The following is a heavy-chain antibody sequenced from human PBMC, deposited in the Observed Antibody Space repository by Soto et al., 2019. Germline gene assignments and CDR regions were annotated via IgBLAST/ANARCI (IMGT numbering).Heavy chain of an antibody. CDR1: GDSVSIVGFH. Sequence: PSETLSLTCTVSGDSVSIVGFHWAWPRRPPGKGLEWIGYIYNAGNTDYRPSLESRMHMSRDATRHHYSLRLTSVTAADTAVYFCARAPVGLDTLSYFDYWGQGKLVT. CDR3: ARAPVGLDTLSYFDY. CDR2: IYNAGNT. V-gene: IGHV4-30-4*01. D-gene: IGHD2-8*01. J-gene: IGHJ4*02.